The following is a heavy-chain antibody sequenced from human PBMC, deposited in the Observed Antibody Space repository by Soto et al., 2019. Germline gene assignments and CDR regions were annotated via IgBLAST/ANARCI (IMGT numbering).Heavy chain of an antibody. CDR3: SRRGGDCGSYVDY. D-gene: IGHD2-21*02. Sequence: PSETLSLTCAVSGYSVSDGYYLGWIRQPPGKGLEWIGSINRSEKTYYNPSLKSRLTISVDTSKNQISLTLSSVTAADTAIYYCSRRGGDCGSYVDYWGQGTLVTVSS. J-gene: IGHJ4*02. CDR1: GYSVSDGYY. CDR2: INRSEKT. V-gene: IGHV4-38-2*01.